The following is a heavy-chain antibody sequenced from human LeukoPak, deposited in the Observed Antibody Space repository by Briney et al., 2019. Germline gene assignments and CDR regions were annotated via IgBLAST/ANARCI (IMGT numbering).Heavy chain of an antibody. CDR2: ISYDGSMK. CDR3: AKEGRSSWYFHEVDY. D-gene: IGHD6-13*01. J-gene: IGHJ4*02. Sequence: LTGGSLRLSCAASGFTFSNYGMHWVRQAPGKGLEWVAVISYDGSMKYYADSVKGRFTISRDNSKNTLYLQMNSLRAEDTAVYYCAKEGRSSWYFHEVDYWGQGTLVTVSS. V-gene: IGHV3-30*18. CDR1: GFTFSNYG.